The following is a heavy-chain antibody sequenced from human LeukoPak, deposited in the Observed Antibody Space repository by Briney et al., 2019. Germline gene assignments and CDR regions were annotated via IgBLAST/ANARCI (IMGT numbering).Heavy chain of an antibody. V-gene: IGHV4-34*01. CDR1: GGSFSGYY. Sequence: SETLSLTCAVYGGSFSGYYWSWIRQPPGKGLEWIGEINHSGSTNYNPSLKSRVTISVDTSKNQFSLKLSSVTAADTAVYYCATSSSGYSSSWYGSGYFDYWGQGTLVTVSS. CDR2: INHSGST. J-gene: IGHJ4*02. D-gene: IGHD6-13*01. CDR3: ATSSSGYSSSWYGSGYFDY.